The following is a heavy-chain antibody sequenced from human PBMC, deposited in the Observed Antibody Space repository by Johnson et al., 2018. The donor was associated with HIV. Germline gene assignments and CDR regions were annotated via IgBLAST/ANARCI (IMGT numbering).Heavy chain of an antibody. Sequence: VQLVESGGGLVQPGGSLRLSCAASRFTFRRYWMSWVRQAPGMGLAWVANIKQDGSAKYYVDSVKCRFTISRDNSKNTLYLQMNSLRPEDTAVYYCARDSSNSFRFEMYAFDIWGQGTMVTVSS. J-gene: IGHJ3*02. D-gene: IGHD6-6*01. CDR3: ARDSSNSFRFEMYAFDI. CDR2: IKQDGSAK. CDR1: RFTFRRYW. V-gene: IGHV3-7*01.